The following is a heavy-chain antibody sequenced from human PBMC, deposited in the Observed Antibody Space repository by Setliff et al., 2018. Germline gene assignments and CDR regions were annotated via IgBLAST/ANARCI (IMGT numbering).Heavy chain of an antibody. CDR2: LHTSGST. CDR3: ARDRTAYSYGLDV. D-gene: IGHD5-18*01. V-gene: IGHV4-61*02. J-gene: IGHJ6*02. Sequence: SETLSLTCALSGGSISSGSYHWSWIRQPAGQGLEWVGRLHTSGSTNYNPSLKTRVTMSVDTSKNQFALNLRSVTAADSAVYYCARDRTAYSYGLDVWGQGTTVTVSS. CDR1: GGSISSGSYH.